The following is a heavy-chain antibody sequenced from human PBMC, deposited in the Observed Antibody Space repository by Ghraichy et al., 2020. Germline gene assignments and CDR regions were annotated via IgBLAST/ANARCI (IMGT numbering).Heavy chain of an antibody. V-gene: IGHV3-74*01. D-gene: IGHD1-26*01. CDR3: ARDSIVGATFDYYYYCMDV. CDR1: GFTFSSYW. Sequence: GGSLRLSCAASGFTFSSYWMHWVRQAPGKGLVWVSRINSDGSSTSYADSVKGRFTISRDNAKNTLHLQMNSLRAEDTAVYYCARDSIVGATFDYYYYCMDVWGQGTTVTVSS. J-gene: IGHJ6*02. CDR2: INSDGSST.